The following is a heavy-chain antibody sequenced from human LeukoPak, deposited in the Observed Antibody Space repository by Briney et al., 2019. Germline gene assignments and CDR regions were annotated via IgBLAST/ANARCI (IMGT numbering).Heavy chain of an antibody. D-gene: IGHD6-6*01. CDR3: ARGLSGYASSLGY. V-gene: IGHV3-74*01. J-gene: IGHJ4*02. CDR1: GFTFSSYW. CDR2: INRDGSST. Sequence: PGGSLRLSCAASGFTFSSYWMHWVRQAPGKGLVWVSRINRDGSSTSYADAGRGRFSISRDNAKNTLYLQMNSLRAEDTAVYYCARGLSGYASSLGYWGQGTLVTVSA.